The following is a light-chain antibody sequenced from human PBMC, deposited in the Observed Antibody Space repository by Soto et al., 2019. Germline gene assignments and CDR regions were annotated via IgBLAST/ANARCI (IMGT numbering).Light chain of an antibody. CDR1: QNISRF. J-gene: IGKJ2*01. Sequence: DIQMTQSPSSLSATVGDRVTITCRASQNISRFLNWYQQKPGGAPKLLIHLASTLQSGVPSRFSGRGSGTDFTLTIASLEPEDFAPYFCQQSYSVPYAFGQGTHLDI. V-gene: IGKV1-39*01. CDR2: LAS. CDR3: QQSYSVPYA.